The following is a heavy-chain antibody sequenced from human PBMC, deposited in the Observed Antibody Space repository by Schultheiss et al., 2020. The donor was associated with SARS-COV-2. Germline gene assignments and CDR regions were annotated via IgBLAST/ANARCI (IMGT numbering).Heavy chain of an antibody. Sequence: ASVKVSCKASGGTFSSYAISWVRQAPGQGLEWMGWISTYNGNTNYAQKLQGRVTMTTDTSTSTAYMELRSLRSEDTAVYYCARDRVSFDYWGQGTLVTVSS. D-gene: IGHD2-8*01. CDR1: GGTFSSYA. J-gene: IGHJ4*02. CDR3: ARDRVSFDY. CDR2: ISTYNGNT. V-gene: IGHV1-18*01.